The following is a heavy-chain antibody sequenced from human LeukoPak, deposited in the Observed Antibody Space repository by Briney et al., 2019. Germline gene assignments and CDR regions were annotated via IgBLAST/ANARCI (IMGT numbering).Heavy chain of an antibody. V-gene: IGHV5-51*01. CDR1: GYSFINYW. CDR3: ARFFLGLVDY. D-gene: IGHD2/OR15-2a*01. J-gene: IGHJ4*02. Sequence: GESLKISCKGSGYSFINYWIGWVRQMPGKGLEWMGIIYLGDSDTRYSPSFQGQVTISADKSIDTAYLQWGSLKASDTAMYYCARFFLGLVDYWGQGTLVTVDS. CDR2: IYLGDSDT.